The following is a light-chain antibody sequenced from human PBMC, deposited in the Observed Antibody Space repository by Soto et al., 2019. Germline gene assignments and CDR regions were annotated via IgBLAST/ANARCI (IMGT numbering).Light chain of an antibody. J-gene: IGKJ2*01. Sequence: EIVLTQSPGTLSLSPGERATLSCRASQSVPSDWLAWYRHKPGQAHRLLIYGASSRATGVPDRVSGSGSGTDFTLTINRLEPEDVAVYYWQQYGNFPYTFGQGTKLEIK. CDR2: GAS. CDR3: QQYGNFPYT. V-gene: IGKV3-20*01. CDR1: QSVPSDW.